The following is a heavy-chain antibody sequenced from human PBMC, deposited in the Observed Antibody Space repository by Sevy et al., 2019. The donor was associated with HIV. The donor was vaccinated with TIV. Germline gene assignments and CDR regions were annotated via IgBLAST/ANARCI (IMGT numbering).Heavy chain of an antibody. V-gene: IGHV1-24*01. CDR1: GYTLTELS. Sequence: ASVKVSCKVSGYTLTELSMHWVRQAPGKGLEWMGGFDPEDGETIYAQKFQDRVTMTEDTSTDTAYMELSSLRSEDTAVYYCATSFSETARVVHNNFAYWGQGTLVTVSS. CDR3: ATSFSETARVVHNNFAY. J-gene: IGHJ4*02. D-gene: IGHD1-1*01. CDR2: FDPEDGET.